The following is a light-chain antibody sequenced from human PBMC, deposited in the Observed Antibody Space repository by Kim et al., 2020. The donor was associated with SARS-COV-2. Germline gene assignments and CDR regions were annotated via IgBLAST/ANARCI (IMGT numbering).Light chain of an antibody. CDR1: TGDVTRCHY. CDR3: LLSYSGARV. J-gene: IGLJ2*01. V-gene: IGLV7-46*01. Sequence: PGVTVTLTCGSSTGDVTRCHYPYWFQQKPGQAPRTLIYDTNNKHSWTPARFSGSLLGGKAALTLSGAQPEDEAEYYCLLSYSGARVFGGGTQLTVL. CDR2: DTN.